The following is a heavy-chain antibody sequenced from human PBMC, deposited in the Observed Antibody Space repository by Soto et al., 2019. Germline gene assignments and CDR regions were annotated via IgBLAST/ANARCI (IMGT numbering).Heavy chain of an antibody. J-gene: IGHJ4*02. V-gene: IGHV4-30-2*01. CDR3: GRDDYGIFPY. CDR2: IYHSGST. Sequence: LSLTCAVSGGSISSGGYSWSWIRQPPGKGLEWIGYIYHSGSTYYNPSLKSRVTISVDRSKNQFSLKLSGLTSDDTALYYCGRDDYGIFPYWGQGSLVTVSS. D-gene: IGHD3-10*01. CDR1: GGSISSGGYS.